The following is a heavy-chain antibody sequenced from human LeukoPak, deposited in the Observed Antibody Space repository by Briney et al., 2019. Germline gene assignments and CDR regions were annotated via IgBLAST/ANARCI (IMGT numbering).Heavy chain of an antibody. V-gene: IGHV3-30*02. CDR1: GFTFSSYG. D-gene: IGHD5-18*01. J-gene: IGHJ4*02. CDR2: IRYDGSNK. Sequence: GGSLRLSCAASGFTFSSYGMHWVRQAPGKGLEWVAFIRYDGSNKYYADSVKGRFTISRDNSKNTLYLQMNSLRAEDTAVYYCAKDGWLQYYFDYWGQGTLVTVSS. CDR3: AKDGWLQYYFDY.